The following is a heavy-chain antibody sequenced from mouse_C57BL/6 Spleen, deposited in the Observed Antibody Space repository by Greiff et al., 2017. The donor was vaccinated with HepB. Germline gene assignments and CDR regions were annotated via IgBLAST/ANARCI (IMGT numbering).Heavy chain of an antibody. J-gene: IGHJ3*01. CDR3: ARDYGSSYGAY. D-gene: IGHD1-1*01. V-gene: IGHV1-54*01. CDR2: INPGSGGT. CDR1: GYAFTNYL. Sequence: VQLQQSGAELVRPGPSVKVSCKASGYAFTNYLIEWVKQRPGQGLEWIGVINPGSGGTNYNEKFKGKATLTADKSSSTAYMQLSSLTSEDSAVYFCARDYGSSYGAYWGQGTLVTVSA.